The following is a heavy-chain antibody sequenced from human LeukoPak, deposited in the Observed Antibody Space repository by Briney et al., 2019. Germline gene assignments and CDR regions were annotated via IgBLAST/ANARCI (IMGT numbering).Heavy chain of an antibody. CDR1: GFTFSNYA. Sequence: GGSLRLSCAASGFTFSNYAMSWVRQAPGKGLEWVSGISGSGGSTYYADSVKGRLTISRDNSKNTLYLQMDSLRAEDTAVYYCSKVGITISLLVVVFTTADDWYFDLWGRGTLVTVSS. CDR3: SKVGITISLLVVVFTTADDWYFDL. V-gene: IGHV3-23*01. D-gene: IGHD3-22*01. J-gene: IGHJ2*01. CDR2: ISGSGGST.